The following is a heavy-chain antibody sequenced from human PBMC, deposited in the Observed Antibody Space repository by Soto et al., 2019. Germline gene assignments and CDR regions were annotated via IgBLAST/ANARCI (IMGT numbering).Heavy chain of an antibody. CDR2: IYTSGST. J-gene: IGHJ5*02. CDR1: GGSISSGGYS. CDR3: ARVVTGTARRSGGSECWVDP. D-gene: IGHD1-20*01. V-gene: IGHV4-30-2*01. Sequence: SETLSLTCAVSGGSISSGGYSRSWIRQPPGKGLEWIGYIYTSGSTDYNPSLKSRVTISVDRSKNQFSLKLSSVTASDTAVYYCARVVTGTARRSGGSECWVDPWGQGTLVTVSS.